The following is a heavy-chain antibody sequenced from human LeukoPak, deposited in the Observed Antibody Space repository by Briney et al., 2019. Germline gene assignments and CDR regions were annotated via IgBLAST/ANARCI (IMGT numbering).Heavy chain of an antibody. D-gene: IGHD3-10*01. Sequence: GGSLRLSCAASGFTFNNYWMHWVRQVPGKGLVWVSRINSDGTRTNYVDSAKGRFTISRDNAKNTLFLQMNSLGAEDSAVYYCARGNFYSGSGSSPLDYWGQGTLVTVSS. V-gene: IGHV3-74*01. J-gene: IGHJ4*02. CDR1: GFTFNNYW. CDR2: INSDGTRT. CDR3: ARGNFYSGSGSSPLDY.